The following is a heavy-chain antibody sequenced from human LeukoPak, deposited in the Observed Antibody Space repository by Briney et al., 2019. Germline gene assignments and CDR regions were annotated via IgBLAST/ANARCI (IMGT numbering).Heavy chain of an antibody. J-gene: IGHJ6*03. CDR1: GFLFSRYS. Sequence: GGSVRLFCAASGFLFSRYSMNCLREARGEGLEGVSYNCSSSSYIYYALCVGGLFPISRDNAKNSLYPQMNSLRAEDTALYYCAREGGWYKRRLDHYYYYVDVWGKGTTVTVSS. D-gene: IGHD6-19*01. CDR3: AREGGWYKRRLDHYYYYVDV. CDR2: NCSSSSYI. V-gene: IGHV3-21*04.